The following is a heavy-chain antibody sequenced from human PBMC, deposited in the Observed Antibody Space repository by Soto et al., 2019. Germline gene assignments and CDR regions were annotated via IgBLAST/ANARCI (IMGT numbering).Heavy chain of an antibody. CDR3: AKVLNYDILTGYSGHFDY. Sequence: GGSLRLSCAASGFAFSSYAMSWVRQAPGKGLEWVSAISGSGGSTYYADSVKGRFTISRDNSKNTLYLQMNSLRAEDTAVYYCAKVLNYDILTGYSGHFDYWGQGTLVTVSS. D-gene: IGHD3-9*01. V-gene: IGHV3-23*01. J-gene: IGHJ4*02. CDR2: ISGSGGST. CDR1: GFAFSSYA.